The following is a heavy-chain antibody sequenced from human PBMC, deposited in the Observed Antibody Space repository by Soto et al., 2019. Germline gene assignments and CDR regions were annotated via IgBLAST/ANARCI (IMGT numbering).Heavy chain of an antibody. D-gene: IGHD6-6*01. CDR3: ARDHLVRGGYYGMDV. Sequence: GASVKVSCKASGYRFSSYTLHWVRQAPGQRLEWMGWINGDNGNTKYSQKFQGRVTITRDTSASTVYMELSSLRSEDTAVYYCARDHLVRGGYYGMDVWGQGTTVTVSS. CDR2: INGDNGNT. V-gene: IGHV1-3*01. J-gene: IGHJ6*02. CDR1: GYRFSSYT.